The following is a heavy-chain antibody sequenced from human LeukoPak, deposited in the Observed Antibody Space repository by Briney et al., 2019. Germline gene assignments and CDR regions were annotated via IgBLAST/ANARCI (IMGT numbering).Heavy chain of an antibody. J-gene: IGHJ6*02. Sequence: GASVKVSCKASGYTFTSYGISWVRQAPGQGLEWMGWISAYNGNTNYAQKLQGRVTMTTDTSTSTAYMELRSLRSDDTAVYYCAREGHEYYYDSSGYPSVIHYGMDVWGQGTTVTVSS. CDR2: ISAYNGNT. CDR1: GYTFTSYG. D-gene: IGHD3-22*01. CDR3: AREGHEYYYDSSGYPSVIHYGMDV. V-gene: IGHV1-18*01.